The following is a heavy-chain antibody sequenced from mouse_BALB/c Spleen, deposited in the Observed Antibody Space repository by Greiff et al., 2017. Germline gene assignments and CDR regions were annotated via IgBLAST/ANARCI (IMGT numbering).Heavy chain of an antibody. CDR2: ISSGSSTI. Sequence: EVQGVESGGGLVQPGGSRKLSCAASGFTFSSFGMHWVRQAPEKGLEWVAYISSGSSTIYYADTVKGRFTISRDNPKNTLFLQMTSLRSEDTAMYYCARVDSLLRLYYAMDYWGQGTSVTVSS. V-gene: IGHV5-17*02. CDR3: ARVDSLLRLYYAMDY. CDR1: GFTFSSFG. J-gene: IGHJ4*01. D-gene: IGHD1-2*01.